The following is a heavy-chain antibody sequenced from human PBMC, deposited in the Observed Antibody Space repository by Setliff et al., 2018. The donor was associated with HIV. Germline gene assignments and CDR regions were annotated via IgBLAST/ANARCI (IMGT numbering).Heavy chain of an antibody. J-gene: IGHJ6*03. CDR3: ARDSSRGYLDWLSLKYYYSYYIDV. CDR2: IYHTGST. D-gene: IGHD3-9*01. CDR1: GGSINSTSYY. V-gene: IGHV4-39*07. Sequence: SETLSLTCTVSGGSINSTSYYWGWIRQPPGNGLEWIGSIYHTGSTYYKPSLKSRVTISVDTSKNQFSLRLSSVAAADTAVYYCARDSSRGYLDWLSLKYYYSYYIDVWGKGTTVTVSS.